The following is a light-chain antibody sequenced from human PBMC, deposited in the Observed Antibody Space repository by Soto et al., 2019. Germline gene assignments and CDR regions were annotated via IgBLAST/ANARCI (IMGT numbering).Light chain of an antibody. Sequence: QSALTQPASVSGSPGQSITISCTGTISDVGAYNYVSWYQQNPGKAPKLMIYDVTNRPSGVSNRFSGSKSGNTASLTISGLQAEDEADYYCSSFTTSTTYVFGTGTKVTVL. J-gene: IGLJ1*01. CDR1: ISDVGAYNY. CDR2: DVT. V-gene: IGLV2-14*01. CDR3: SSFTTSTTYV.